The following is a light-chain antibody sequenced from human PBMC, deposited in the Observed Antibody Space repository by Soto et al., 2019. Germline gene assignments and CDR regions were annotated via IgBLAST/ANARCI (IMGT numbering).Light chain of an antibody. V-gene: IGKV3-20*01. CDR2: GAS. CDR1: QSVSSSY. Sequence: EIVLTQSPGTLSLSPGERATLSCRASQSVSSSYLAWYQQKPGQAPRLLIYGASSRATGIPDRFSGSGSGTDFTLTISRLEPEDFAVYYCHQYCSSPYTFRQGPK. J-gene: IGKJ2*01. CDR3: HQYCSSPYT.